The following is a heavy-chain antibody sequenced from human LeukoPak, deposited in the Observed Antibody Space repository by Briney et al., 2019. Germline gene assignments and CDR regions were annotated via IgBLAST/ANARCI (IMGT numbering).Heavy chain of an antibody. CDR2: IIPIFGTA. D-gene: IGHD1-7*01. Sequence: SVKVSCKASGGTFSSYAISWVRQAPGQGLEWMGGIIPIFGTANYAQKFQGRVTMTRDTSISTAYMELSRLRSDDTAVYYCARDAQLELRNYYYMDVWGKGTTVTVSS. CDR1: GGTFSSYA. V-gene: IGHV1-69*05. CDR3: ARDAQLELRNYYYMDV. J-gene: IGHJ6*03.